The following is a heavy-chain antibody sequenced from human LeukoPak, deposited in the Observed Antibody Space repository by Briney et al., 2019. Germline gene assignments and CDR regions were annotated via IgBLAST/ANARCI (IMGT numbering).Heavy chain of an antibody. Sequence: SETLSLTCTVSGGSISSYYWSWIRQPAGKGLEWIGRIYTSGSTNYNPSLKSRVTMSVDTSKNQFSLKLSSVTAADTAVYYCARVHRYCSSTSCYRYYFDYWGQGTLATVSS. J-gene: IGHJ4*02. CDR2: IYTSGST. V-gene: IGHV4-4*07. CDR3: ARVHRYCSSTSCYRYYFDY. D-gene: IGHD2-2*02. CDR1: GGSISSYY.